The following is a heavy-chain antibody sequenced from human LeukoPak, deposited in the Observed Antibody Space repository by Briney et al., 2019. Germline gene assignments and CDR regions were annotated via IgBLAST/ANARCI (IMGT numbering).Heavy chain of an antibody. V-gene: IGHV1-2*02. J-gene: IGHJ5*02. D-gene: IGHD2-2*01. CDR1: GCTFTGYY. CDR2: INPNSGGT. CDR3: ARGGVVVPAAIFVDP. Sequence: ASVKVSCKASGCTFTGYYMHWVRQAPGQGLEWMGWINPNSGGTNYAQKFQGRVTMTRDTSISTAYMELSRLRSDDTAVYYCARGGVVVPAAIFVDPWGQGTLVTVSS.